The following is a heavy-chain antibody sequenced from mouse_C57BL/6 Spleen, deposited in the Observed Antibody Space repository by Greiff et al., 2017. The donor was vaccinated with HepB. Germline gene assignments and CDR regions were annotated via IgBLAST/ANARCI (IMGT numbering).Heavy chain of an antibody. J-gene: IGHJ2*01. V-gene: IGHV5-4*01. CDR1: GFTFSSYA. Sequence: EVQRVESGGGLVKPGGSLKLSCAASGFTFSSYAMSWVRQTPEKRLEWVATISDGGSYTYYPDNVKGRFTISRDNAKNNLYLQMSHLKSEDTAMYYCAREDVYFDYWGQGTTLTVSS. CDR2: ISDGGSYT. CDR3: AREDVYFDY.